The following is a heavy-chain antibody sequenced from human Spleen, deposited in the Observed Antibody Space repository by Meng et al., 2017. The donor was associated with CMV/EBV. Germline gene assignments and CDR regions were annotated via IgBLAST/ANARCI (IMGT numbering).Heavy chain of an antibody. CDR3: ARTMIVVVRDLYYFDY. CDR2: ISSSSSYI. D-gene: IGHD3-22*01. V-gene: IGHV3-21*01. CDR1: GFTFSSYS. J-gene: IGHJ4*02. Sequence: GGSLRLSCAASGFTFSSYSMNWVRQAPGKGLEWVSSISSSSSYIYYADSVKGLFTISRDNAKNSLYLQMNSLRAEDTAVYYCARTMIVVVRDLYYFDYWGQGTLVTVSS.